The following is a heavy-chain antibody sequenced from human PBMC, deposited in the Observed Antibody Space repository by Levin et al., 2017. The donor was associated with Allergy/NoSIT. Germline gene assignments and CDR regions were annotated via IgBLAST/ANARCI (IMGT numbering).Heavy chain of an antibody. Sequence: SCAASRLIFSNYGIHWVRQAPGKGLEWVAVISYDGGNKSYADSVKGRFTISRDSSKSTVYLQMNSLRAEDTAVYYCAKLFSSGHTGYWGQGTLVIVSS. CDR3: AKLFSSGHTGY. V-gene: IGHV3-30*18. CDR2: ISYDGGNK. D-gene: IGHD6-19*01. J-gene: IGHJ4*02. CDR1: RLIFSNYG.